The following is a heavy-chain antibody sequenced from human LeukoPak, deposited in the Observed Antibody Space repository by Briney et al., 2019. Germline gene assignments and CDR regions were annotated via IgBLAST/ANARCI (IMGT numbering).Heavy chain of an antibody. J-gene: IGHJ5*02. V-gene: IGHV3-74*01. CDR1: GFTFSSYW. CDR3: ARVKWESNWFDP. D-gene: IGHD1-26*01. Sequence: PGGSLRLSCAASGFTFSSYWMHWVRQAPGKGLVWVSRINSDGSTTNYADSVKGRFTISRGNAKNTLYLQMNSLRAEDTAVYYCARVKWESNWFDPWGQGTLVTVSS. CDR2: INSDGSTT.